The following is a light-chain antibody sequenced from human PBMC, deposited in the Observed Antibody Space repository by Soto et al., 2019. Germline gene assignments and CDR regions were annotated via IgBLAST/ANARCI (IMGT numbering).Light chain of an antibody. J-gene: IGKJ1*01. Sequence: EIVLTQSPATLSLSPGERATLSCRASQTVSSSLSWYQQKPCQAPRLLIYEASNRATGIPARFSGSGSGADFTLTISSLEPEDFAVYYCQQYGSSSWTFGQGTKVDIK. CDR1: QTVSSS. CDR3: QQYGSSSWT. CDR2: EAS. V-gene: IGKV3-11*01.